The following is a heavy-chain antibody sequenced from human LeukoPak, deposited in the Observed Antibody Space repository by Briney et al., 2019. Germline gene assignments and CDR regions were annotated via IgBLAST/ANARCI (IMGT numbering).Heavy chain of an antibody. D-gene: IGHD5-18*01. J-gene: IGHJ4*02. V-gene: IGHV3-23*01. CDR1: GFTFGDYA. CDR2: ISGSGVST. Sequence: GGSLRLSCAASGFTFGDYAMSWVRQAPGKGLEWVSAISGSGVSTYYADSAQGRFTISRDNSKNTVFLQMNSLRAGDTAVYYCARQAYTTMAYIDYWGQGTLVTVSS. CDR3: ARQAYTTMAYIDY.